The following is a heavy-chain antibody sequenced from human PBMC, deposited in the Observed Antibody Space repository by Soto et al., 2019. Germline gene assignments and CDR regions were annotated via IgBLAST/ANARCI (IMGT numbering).Heavy chain of an antibody. D-gene: IGHD3-10*01. J-gene: IGHJ6*03. Sequence: EVQLVESGGGSVQPGRSLTLSCAASGLTFDDYAMHWVRQVPGRGLEWVSGISWNSDTIDYADSVKGRFTISRDNAKNSLYLQMNSLRTEDTALYYCAKGPQPLYGESYYFYYMDVWGKGTTVTVS. CDR2: ISWNSDTI. V-gene: IGHV3-9*01. CDR1: GLTFDDYA. CDR3: AKGPQPLYGESYYFYYMDV.